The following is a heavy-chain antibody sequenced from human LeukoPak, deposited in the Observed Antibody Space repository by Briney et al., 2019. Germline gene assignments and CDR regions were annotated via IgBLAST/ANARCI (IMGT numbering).Heavy chain of an antibody. D-gene: IGHD2-21*01. CDR1: GFTFSNYA. J-gene: IGHJ4*02. CDR2: ISGSGGTT. Sequence: GGSLRLSCAASGFTFSNYAMNWVRQAPGKGLEWVSSISGSGGTTYYADSVKGRFTISRDNSKNTLYLQMNSLRAEDTALYYCAKKHRRTGAYYLDCWGQGTLVTVSS. V-gene: IGHV3-23*01. CDR3: AKKHRRTGAYYLDC.